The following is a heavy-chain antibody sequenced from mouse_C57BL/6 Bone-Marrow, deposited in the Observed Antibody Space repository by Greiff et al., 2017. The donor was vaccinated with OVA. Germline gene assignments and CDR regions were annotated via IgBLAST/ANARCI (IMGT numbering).Heavy chain of an antibody. Sequence: EVKLVVSGEGLVKPGGSLKLSCAASGFTFSSYAMSWVRQTPEKRLGWVAYISSGGDYIYYADTVKGRFTISRDNARNTLYLQMSSLKSEDTAMYYCTRDLYYGSSLFAYWGQGTLVTVSA. D-gene: IGHD1-1*01. J-gene: IGHJ3*01. V-gene: IGHV5-9-1*02. CDR3: TRDLYYGSSLFAY. CDR1: GFTFSSYA. CDR2: ISSGGDYI.